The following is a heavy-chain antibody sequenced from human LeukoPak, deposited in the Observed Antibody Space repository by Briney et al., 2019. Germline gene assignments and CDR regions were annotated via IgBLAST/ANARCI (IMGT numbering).Heavy chain of an antibody. Sequence: GESLRLSCATSGSSFTDYPMNWVRQAPGKGLEWISNIRTTAEGAKYAYYADSVKGRVTNSRDDGKNTLYLHMNSLRDDDTFLFYGEDGIRYAFDYWGQGILVTVSS. D-gene: IGHD3-9*01. CDR3: EDGIRYAFDY. CDR2: IRTTAEGAKYA. CDR1: GSSFTDYP. J-gene: IGHJ4*02. V-gene: IGHV3-48*02.